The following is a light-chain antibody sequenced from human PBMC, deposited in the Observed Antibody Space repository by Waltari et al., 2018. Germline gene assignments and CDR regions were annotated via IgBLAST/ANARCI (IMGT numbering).Light chain of an antibody. J-gene: IGKJ1*01. CDR3: QQSSSYPPT. Sequence: DIQMTPSPSSVSASVGDRVTITCRASQNIGSYLIWYQQKPGKAPNLLIYSASSLQSGVPSRFIGSGSATDFTLTINSLQPDDFATYYCQQSSSYPPTFGQGTQV. CDR2: SAS. CDR1: QNIGSY. V-gene: IGKV1-39*01.